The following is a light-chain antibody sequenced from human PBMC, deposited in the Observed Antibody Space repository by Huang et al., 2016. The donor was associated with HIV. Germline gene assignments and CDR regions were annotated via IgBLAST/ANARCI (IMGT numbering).Light chain of an antibody. V-gene: IGKV3-11*01. CDR2: DAA. Sequence: EIVLTQSPATLSLSPGERATLSCRASQSVSSYVAWYQQRLGQAPSLLIYDAANRATGIPARFSGSGSGTDFTLTISSLEPEDFAVYYCQQRTNWPQLTFGGGTKVEIK. CDR3: QQRTNWPQLT. CDR1: QSVSSY. J-gene: IGKJ4*01.